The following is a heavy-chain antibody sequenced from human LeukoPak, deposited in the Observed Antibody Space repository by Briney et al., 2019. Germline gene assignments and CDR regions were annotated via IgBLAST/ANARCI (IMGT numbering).Heavy chain of an antibody. D-gene: IGHD2-2*01. CDR2: INPSGGST. CDR1: GYTFTSYY. Sequence: ASVEVSCTASGYTFTSYYMHWVRQAPGQGLEWMGIINPSGGSTSYAQKFQGRVTMTRDTSTSTVYMELSSLRSEDTAVYYCARDCRYCSSTSCYADCGYWGQGTLVTVSS. V-gene: IGHV1-46*01. CDR3: ARDCRYCSSTSCYADCGY. J-gene: IGHJ4*02.